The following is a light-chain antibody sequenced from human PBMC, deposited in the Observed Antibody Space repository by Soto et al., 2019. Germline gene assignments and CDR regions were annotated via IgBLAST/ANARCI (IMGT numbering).Light chain of an antibody. Sequence: EIVLTKSPGTLSLSPGERATLSCRARQSVSSSYLAWYQQKPGQAPRLLIYGASSRATGIPDRFSGSGSGTDFTLTISRLEPEDFAVYYCQQYGSSPRTFGGGTKVEIK. CDR2: GAS. J-gene: IGKJ4*01. V-gene: IGKV3-20*01. CDR1: QSVSSSY. CDR3: QQYGSSPRT.